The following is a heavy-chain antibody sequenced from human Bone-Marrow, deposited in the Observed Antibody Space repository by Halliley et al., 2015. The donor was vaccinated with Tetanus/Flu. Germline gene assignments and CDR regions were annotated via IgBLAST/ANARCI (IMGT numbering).Heavy chain of an antibody. Sequence: SLRLSCAASGFRFNNYEMFGVRQAPGKGLEWLASISDDGNRKFYPDSVKVRLTVSRDNFKNTLYLQINSLTTEGSAVYYCARGCNSATCYLGNPWGQGTLLTVSS. D-gene: IGHD2-2*01. J-gene: IGHJ5*02. CDR1: GFRFNNYE. CDR2: ISDDGNRK. CDR3: ARGCNSATCYLGNP. V-gene: IGHV3-30-3*01.